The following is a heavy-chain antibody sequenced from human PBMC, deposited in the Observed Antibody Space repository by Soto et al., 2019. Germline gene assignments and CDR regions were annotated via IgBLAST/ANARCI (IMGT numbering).Heavy chain of an antibody. V-gene: IGHV3-7*01. CDR3: ARDRAYNWFDP. CDR1: GATFSTFW. CDR2: IKQDGSVK. Sequence: EVQLVESGGGLVQPGGSLRLSCAVSGATFSTFWMAWVRQAPGKGLEWVANIKQDGSVKNYVYSVKGRFTISRDNAKNSLYLQMNSLRSEDTAVYCCARDRAYNWFDPWGQGTLVTLSS. J-gene: IGHJ5*02. D-gene: IGHD3-10*01.